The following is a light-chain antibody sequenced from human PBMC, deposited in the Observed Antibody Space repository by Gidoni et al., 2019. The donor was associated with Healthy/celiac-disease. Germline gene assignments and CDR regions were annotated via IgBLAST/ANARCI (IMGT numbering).Light chain of an antibody. V-gene: IGLV1-40*01. Sequence: QSVLTQPPSVSVAPGQRVTLSCTRSSSNIGAGYDVHWYQQLPGTAPKLLIYGNSSRPSGVPDRFSGSKSGTSASLAITGLQAEDEADDYCQSYDSSLSGSYVFGTGTKVTVL. CDR3: QSYDSSLSGSYV. J-gene: IGLJ1*01. CDR1: SSNIGAGYD. CDR2: GNS.